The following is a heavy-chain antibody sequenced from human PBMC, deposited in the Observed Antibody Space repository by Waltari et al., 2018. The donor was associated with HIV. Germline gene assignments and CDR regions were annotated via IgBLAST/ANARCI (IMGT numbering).Heavy chain of an antibody. V-gene: IGHV3-30*18. D-gene: IGHD4-17*01. CDR2: ISYDGGNK. CDR1: GFPFSGYA. CDR3: AKVKPDYGDYLYYFDY. Sequence: QVQLVESGGGVVHPGRSLSLSCAASGFPFSGYAMPWVRQAPGKGLEWVAVISYDGGNKYYADSVKGRFTISRDNSKNTLYLQMNSLRAEDTAVYYCAKVKPDYGDYLYYFDYWGQGTLATVSS. J-gene: IGHJ4*02.